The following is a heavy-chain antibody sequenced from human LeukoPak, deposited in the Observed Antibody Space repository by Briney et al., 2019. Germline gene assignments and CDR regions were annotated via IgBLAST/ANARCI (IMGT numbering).Heavy chain of an antibody. V-gene: IGHV1-18*04. Sequence: ASVKVSCKASGYTFTGYYMHWVRQAPGQGLEWMGWISAYNGNTDYARNLQGRVTMTTDTSTSTAYMELRILRSDDTAVYYCARAATVAVSPYDYWGQGTLVTVSS. J-gene: IGHJ4*02. CDR2: ISAYNGNT. CDR3: ARAATVAVSPYDY. D-gene: IGHD4-23*01. CDR1: GYTFTGYY.